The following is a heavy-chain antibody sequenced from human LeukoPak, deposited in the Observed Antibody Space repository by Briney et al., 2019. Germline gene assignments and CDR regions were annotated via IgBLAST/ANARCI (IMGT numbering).Heavy chain of an antibody. D-gene: IGHD6-19*01. Sequence: PGGSLRLSCAASGFTFSSYAMHWVRQAPGEGLEWVAVISYDGSNKYYADSVKGRFTISRDNSKNTLYLQMNSLRAEDTAVYYCARDPHSSGWLHFDYWGQGTLVTVSS. CDR3: ARDPHSSGWLHFDY. CDR1: GFTFSSYA. V-gene: IGHV3-30-3*01. J-gene: IGHJ4*02. CDR2: ISYDGSNK.